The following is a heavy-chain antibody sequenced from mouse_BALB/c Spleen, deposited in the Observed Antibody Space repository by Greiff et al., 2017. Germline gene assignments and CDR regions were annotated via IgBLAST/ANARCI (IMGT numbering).Heavy chain of an antibody. CDR2: IRSKSNNYAT. V-gene: IGHV10-1*02. D-gene: IGHD2-1*01. J-gene: IGHJ4*01. Sequence: EVQGVESGGGLVQPKGSLKLSCAASGFTFNTYAMNWVRQAPGKGLEWVARIRSKSNNYATYYADSVKDRFTISRDDSQSMLYLQMNNLKTEDTAMYYCVRRGWGNYGAMDYWGQGTSVTVSS. CDR3: VRRGWGNYGAMDY. CDR1: GFTFNTYA.